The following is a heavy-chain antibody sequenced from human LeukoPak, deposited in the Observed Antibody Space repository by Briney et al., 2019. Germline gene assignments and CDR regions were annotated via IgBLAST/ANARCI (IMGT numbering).Heavy chain of an antibody. D-gene: IGHD6-6*01. CDR3: ARAKWQLAALLWNH. CDR2: IKEVGTEK. J-gene: IGHJ5*02. CDR1: GFTFSRYW. Sequence: GGSLRLSCAASGFTFSRYWMSWVRQAPGKGLEWVANIKEVGTEKYYVDSVKGRFTISRDNTKKSLYLQMNSLRAEDTAVYYCARAKWQLAALLWNHWGQGTLVTVSS. V-gene: IGHV3-7*01.